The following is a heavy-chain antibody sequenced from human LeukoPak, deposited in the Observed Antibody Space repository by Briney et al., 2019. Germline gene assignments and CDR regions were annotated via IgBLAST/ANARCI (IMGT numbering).Heavy chain of an antibody. J-gene: IGHJ4*02. Sequence: GGSLRLSCAASGFTVSSNYMSWVRQAPGKGLEWVSVIYSGGSTYYADSVKGRFTISRDNSKNTLYLRMNSLRAEDTAVYYCARAQWLPMWYWGQGTLVTVSS. D-gene: IGHD3-22*01. CDR2: IYSGGST. CDR3: ARAQWLPMWY. V-gene: IGHV3-53*01. CDR1: GFTVSSNY.